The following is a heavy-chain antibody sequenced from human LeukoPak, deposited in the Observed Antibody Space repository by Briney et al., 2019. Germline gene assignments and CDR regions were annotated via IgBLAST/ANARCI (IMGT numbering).Heavy chain of an antibody. Sequence: GASVKVSCKASGYTFTSYGISWVRQAPGQGLEWMGWISAYNGNTNYAQKLQGRVTMTTDTSTSTAYMELRSLRSEDTAVYYCATGGAKPAATPHYFDYWGQGTLVTVSS. CDR1: GYTFTSYG. CDR3: ATGGAKPAATPHYFDY. D-gene: IGHD2-15*01. J-gene: IGHJ4*02. V-gene: IGHV1-18*01. CDR2: ISAYNGNT.